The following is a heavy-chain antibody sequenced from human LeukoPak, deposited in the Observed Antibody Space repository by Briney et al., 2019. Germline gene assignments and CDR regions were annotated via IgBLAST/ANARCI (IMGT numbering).Heavy chain of an antibody. Sequence: PGGSLRLSCAASGFTFSSYWMSWVSQAPGKGLEWVANIKQDGSEKYYVDSVKGRFTISRDNAKNSLYLQMNSLRAEDTAVYYCARDQLGRRDKKYYYDSSGYHYFDYWGQGTLVTVSS. CDR2: IKQDGSEK. D-gene: IGHD3-22*01. V-gene: IGHV3-7*01. CDR1: GFTFSSYW. J-gene: IGHJ4*02. CDR3: ARDQLGRRDKKYYYDSSGYHYFDY.